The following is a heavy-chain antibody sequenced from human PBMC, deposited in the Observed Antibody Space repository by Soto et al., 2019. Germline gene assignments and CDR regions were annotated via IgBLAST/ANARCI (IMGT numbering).Heavy chain of an antibody. Sequence: PGGSLRLSCAASGFTFSSYAMSWVRQAPGKGLEWVSAISGSGGSTYYADSVKGRFTISRDNSKNTLYLQMNSLRAEDTAVYYCAKDGSDYYDFWSGYYPAPYYFDYWGQGTLVTVSS. CDR1: GFTFSSYA. V-gene: IGHV3-23*01. D-gene: IGHD3-3*01. J-gene: IGHJ4*02. CDR3: AKDGSDYYDFWSGYYPAPYYFDY. CDR2: ISGSGGST.